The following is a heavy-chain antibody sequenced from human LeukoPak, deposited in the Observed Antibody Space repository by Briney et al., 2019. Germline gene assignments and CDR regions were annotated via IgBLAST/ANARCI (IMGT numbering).Heavy chain of an antibody. Sequence: GGSLRLSCAASGFTFSSYGMSWVRQAPGKGLEWVSTISGSGDYTYYADSVKGRFTISRDNSKNTLYLQMNSLRAEDTAVYYCARVFTMIRGDRFDPWGQGTLVTVSS. J-gene: IGHJ5*02. CDR2: ISGSGDYT. CDR3: ARVFTMIRGDRFDP. CDR1: GFTFSSYG. D-gene: IGHD3-10*01. V-gene: IGHV3-23*01.